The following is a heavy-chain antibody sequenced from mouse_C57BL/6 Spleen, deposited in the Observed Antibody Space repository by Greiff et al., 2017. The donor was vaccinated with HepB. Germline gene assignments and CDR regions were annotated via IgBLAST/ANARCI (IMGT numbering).Heavy chain of an antibody. V-gene: IGHV5-17*01. D-gene: IGHD2-5*01. Sequence: EVMLVESGGGLVKPGGSLKLSCAASGFTFSDYGMHWVRQAPEKGLEWVAYISSGSSTIYYADTVKGRFTISRDNAKNTLFLQMNSLRSEDTAMYYCARPGYSNYVGFAYWGQGTLVTVSA. CDR3: ARPGYSNYVGFAY. CDR1: GFTFSDYG. CDR2: ISSGSSTI. J-gene: IGHJ3*01.